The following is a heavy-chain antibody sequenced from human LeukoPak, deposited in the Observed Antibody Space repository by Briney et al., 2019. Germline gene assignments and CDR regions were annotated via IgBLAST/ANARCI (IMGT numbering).Heavy chain of an antibody. CDR1: GFTFSSYS. CDR3: ARDPIAAAASGGDS. D-gene: IGHD6-13*01. Sequence: PGRSLRLSCAASGFTFSSYSMNWVRQAPGKGLEWVSSITSRSSYTYYADSMKGRFTISRDNAKNSLYLQMNSLRAEDTAIYYCARDPIAAAASGGDSWGQGTLVTVSS. CDR2: ITSRSSYT. V-gene: IGHV3-21*01. J-gene: IGHJ4*02.